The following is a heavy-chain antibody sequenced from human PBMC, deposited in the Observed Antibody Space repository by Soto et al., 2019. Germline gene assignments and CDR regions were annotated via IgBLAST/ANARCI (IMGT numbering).Heavy chain of an antibody. Sequence: QVQLVESGGGVVQPGRSLRLSCAASGFTFSSYAMHWVRQAPGKGLEWVAVISYDGSNKYYADSVKGRFTISRDNSKNTLYLQMNSLRAEDTAVYYCARGFGELLYSYYYYGMDVW. V-gene: IGHV3-30-3*01. CDR3: ARGFGELLYSYYYYGMDV. D-gene: IGHD3-10*01. CDR1: GFTFSSYA. CDR2: ISYDGSNK. J-gene: IGHJ6*01.